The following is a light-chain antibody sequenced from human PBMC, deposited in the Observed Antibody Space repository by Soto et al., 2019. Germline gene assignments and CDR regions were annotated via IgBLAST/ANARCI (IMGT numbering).Light chain of an antibody. Sequence: DIQMTQSPSTLSASVGDRVTLTCRASQSISRWLAWYLQKPGKAPKLVIYEASSLQSGVPSRFSGSGSGTKFTLTISSLPPDDFETYYWQQYENYPRTFGGGTKVE. V-gene: IGKV1-5*03. CDR3: QQYENYPRT. CDR2: EAS. CDR1: QSISRW. J-gene: IGKJ4*01.